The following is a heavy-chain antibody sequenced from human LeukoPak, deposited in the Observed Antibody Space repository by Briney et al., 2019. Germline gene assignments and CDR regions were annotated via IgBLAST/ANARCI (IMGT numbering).Heavy chain of an antibody. V-gene: IGHV4-4*07. CDR1: GCSITSYY. Sequence: SETLSLTCTVSGCSITSYYWTYIRQPAGKGLEWIGRTHTSGSTNYNPSLKSRVTMSVDTSKNQFSLNLSSVTAADTAMYYCAREFSGTSIAARVFDSWGQGTLVTVSS. J-gene: IGHJ4*02. D-gene: IGHD6-6*01. CDR2: THTSGST. CDR3: AREFSGTSIAARVFDS.